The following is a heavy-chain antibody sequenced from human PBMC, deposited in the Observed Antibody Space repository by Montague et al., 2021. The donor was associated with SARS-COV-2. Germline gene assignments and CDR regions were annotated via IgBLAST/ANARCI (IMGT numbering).Heavy chain of an antibody. V-gene: IGHV4-59*01. Sequence: SETLSPTCTVSGGSISSYYWSWIRQPPGKGLEWIGYIYYSGSTNYNPSLKSRVTISVDTSKNQFSLKLSSATAADTAVYYCARGAGRGSGYGKYYYYYYGMDVWGQGTTVTVSS. CDR2: IYYSGST. D-gene: IGHD5-12*01. J-gene: IGHJ6*02. CDR1: GGSISSYY. CDR3: ARGAGRGSGYGKYYYYYYGMDV.